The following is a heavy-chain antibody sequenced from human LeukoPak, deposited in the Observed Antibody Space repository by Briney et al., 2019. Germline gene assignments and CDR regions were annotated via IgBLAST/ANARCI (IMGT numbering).Heavy chain of an antibody. CDR1: GDSITGHY. D-gene: IGHD1-14*01. V-gene: IGHV4-59*11. Sequence: SETLSLTCSVSGDSITGHYLTWIRQPPRNGLEWIGYISHIGSTNYNPSLKSRVTISVDTSKNQLSLKLTSVTAADTALYYCARDRISINALDMWGQGTMVTVSS. CDR3: ARDRISINALDM. CDR2: ISHIGST. J-gene: IGHJ3*02.